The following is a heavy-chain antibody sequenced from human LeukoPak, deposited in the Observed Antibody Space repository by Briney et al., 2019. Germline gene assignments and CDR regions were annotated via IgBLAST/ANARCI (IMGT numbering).Heavy chain of an antibody. V-gene: IGHV3-30-3*01. J-gene: IGHJ6*02. Sequence: GRSLRLSCAASGFTFSSYAMHWVRQAPAKGLEWVAVISYDGSNNYYADSVKGRFTISRDNSKNTLYLQMNSLRAEDTAVYYCARDAGSRGMDVWGQGTTVTVSS. CDR1: GFTFSSYA. CDR3: ARDAGSRGMDV. CDR2: ISYDGSNN.